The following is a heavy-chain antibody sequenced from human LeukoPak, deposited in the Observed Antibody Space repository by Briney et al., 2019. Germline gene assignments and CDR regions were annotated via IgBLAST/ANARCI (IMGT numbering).Heavy chain of an antibody. CDR3: ASGYCSSTSCQTVYYYYYYMDV. Sequence: ASVKVSCKASGYTFTSYDINWVRQAPGQGLEWMGWINPNSGGTNYAQKFQGGVTMTRDTSISTAYMELSRLRSDDTAVYYCASGYCSSTSCQTVYYYYYYMDVWGKGTTVTVSS. V-gene: IGHV1-2*02. CDR1: GYTFTSYD. D-gene: IGHD2-2*01. J-gene: IGHJ6*03. CDR2: INPNSGGT.